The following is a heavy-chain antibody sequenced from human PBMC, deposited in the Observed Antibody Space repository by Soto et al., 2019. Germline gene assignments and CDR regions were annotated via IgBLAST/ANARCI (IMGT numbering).Heavy chain of an antibody. Sequence: QVQLVQSGAEVKKPGASVKVSCKASGYTLTSCGISWVRQAPGQGLEWMGWISAYNGYTNYPQNLQGRVTMTTDTSTSTAYMELRSLRSDDTAVYYCARDRAGYYGSGRPNDAFDIWGQGTMVTVSS. D-gene: IGHD3-10*01. CDR1: GYTLTSCG. CDR3: ARDRAGYYGSGRPNDAFDI. J-gene: IGHJ3*02. V-gene: IGHV1-18*01. CDR2: ISAYNGYT.